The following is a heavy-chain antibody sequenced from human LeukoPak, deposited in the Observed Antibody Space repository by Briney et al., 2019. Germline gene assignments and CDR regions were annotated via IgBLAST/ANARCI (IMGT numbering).Heavy chain of an antibody. CDR3: ARDRVPYSSSPVGY. Sequence: GGSLRLSCAASGFTFSSYSMNWVRQAPGKGLEWVSSISSSSSYIYYADSVKGRFTISRDNAKNSLYLQMNSLRAEDTAVYYCARDRVPYSSSPVGYWGQGTLVTVSS. CDR1: GFTFSSYS. J-gene: IGHJ4*02. CDR2: ISSSSSYI. D-gene: IGHD6-13*01. V-gene: IGHV3-21*01.